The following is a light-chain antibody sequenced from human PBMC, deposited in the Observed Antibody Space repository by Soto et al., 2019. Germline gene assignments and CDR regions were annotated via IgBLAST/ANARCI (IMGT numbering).Light chain of an antibody. CDR3: QSYDSSLSGSV. CDR2: GNS. Sequence: QSVLTQPPSVSGAPGQRVTIACTGSSSNIGAGYDVHWYQQLPGTAPKLLIYGNSNRPSGVPDRFSGSKSDTSASLAITGLQLEDEAEYYCQSYDSSLSGSVFGGGTKLTVL. CDR1: SSNIGAGYD. V-gene: IGLV1-40*01. J-gene: IGLJ2*01.